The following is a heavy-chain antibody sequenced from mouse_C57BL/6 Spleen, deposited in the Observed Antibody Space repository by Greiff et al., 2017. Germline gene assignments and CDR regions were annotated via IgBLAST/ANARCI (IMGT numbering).Heavy chain of an antibody. J-gene: IGHJ4*01. CDR3: AREVYSNSFMDY. CDR2: IYPSDSET. V-gene: IGHV1-61*01. Sequence: QVQLQQPGAELVRPGSSVKLSCKASGYTFTSYWLDWVKQRPGQGLEWIGNIYPSDSETHYNQKFKDKATLTVDKSSSTAYMQLSSLTSEDSAVYYSAREVYSNSFMDYWGQGTSVTVSS. D-gene: IGHD2-5*01. CDR1: GYTFTSYW.